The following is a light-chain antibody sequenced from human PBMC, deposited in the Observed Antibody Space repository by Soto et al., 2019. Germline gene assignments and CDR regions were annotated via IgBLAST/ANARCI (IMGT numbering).Light chain of an antibody. V-gene: IGKV3D-15*01. J-gene: IGKJ1*01. CDR1: QSVSNDF. Sequence: EIVLTQSPGILSLSPGERATLSRRASQSVSNDFLAWYQQKPGQAPRLLIYGASTRATDVPDRFSGSGSGTDFTLTVSSLQSEDFAVYYCQQSNNWPWTFGQGTKVDIK. CDR2: GAS. CDR3: QQSNNWPWT.